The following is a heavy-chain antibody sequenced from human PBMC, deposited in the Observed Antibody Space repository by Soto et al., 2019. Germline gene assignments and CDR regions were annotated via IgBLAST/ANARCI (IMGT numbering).Heavy chain of an antibody. J-gene: IGHJ4*02. CDR1: GFTFSSYG. CDR3: ASEPPPGYSCGWYGLDY. D-gene: IGHD6-19*01. Sequence: QVQLVESGGGVVQPGRSLRLSCAASGFTFSSYGMHWVRQAPGKGLEWVAVIWYDGSNKYYADSVKGRFTISRDNSKNTLYLQMNSLRAEDTAVYYCASEPPPGYSCGWYGLDYWGQGTLVTVSS. V-gene: IGHV3-33*01. CDR2: IWYDGSNK.